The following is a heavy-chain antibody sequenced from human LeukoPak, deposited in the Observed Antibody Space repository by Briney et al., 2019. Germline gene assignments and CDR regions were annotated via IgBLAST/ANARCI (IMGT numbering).Heavy chain of an antibody. Sequence: GGSLRLSFAVSGFTVISYYMSWVRQAPGQGLEWVSVIYSGGSTYYADSVKGRFTISRDSSKNTLYLQMNSLRAEDTAVYYCVKGGGNVRRYFEYWGQGTLVTVSS. CDR2: IYSGGST. CDR1: GFTVISYY. CDR3: VKGGGNVRRYFEY. V-gene: IGHV3-53*01. J-gene: IGHJ4*02. D-gene: IGHD4-23*01.